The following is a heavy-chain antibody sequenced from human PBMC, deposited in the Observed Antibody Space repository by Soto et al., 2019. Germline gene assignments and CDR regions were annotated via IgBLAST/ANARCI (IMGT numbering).Heavy chain of an antibody. V-gene: IGHV3-30*03. CDR1: GFPFTTYG. D-gene: IGHD3-10*01. CDR2: ISYDGSNK. CDR3: VGGQYYFDY. Sequence: QVQLVESGGGVVQPGRSLRLSCAASGFPFTTYGMHWVREGPGKGLEWVAVISYDGSNKYYADSVKGRFTISRDNSENMLYLQMNSLRPEDTALYYCVGGQYYFDYRGQGTLVTVSS. J-gene: IGHJ4*02.